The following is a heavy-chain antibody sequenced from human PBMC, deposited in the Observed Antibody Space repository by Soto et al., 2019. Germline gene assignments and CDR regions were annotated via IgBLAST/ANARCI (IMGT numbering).Heavy chain of an antibody. J-gene: IGHJ4*02. CDR3: AREVTNHFDF. Sequence: PGGSLRLSCAASGFTFSSYWMAWVRQAPGKGLEWVACIKQAGSDTYYVDSVKGRFTISRDNAKNSLYLQMNSLRAEDTAVYYCAREVTNHFDFWGQGALVTVSS. V-gene: IGHV3-7*01. CDR2: IKQAGSDT. D-gene: IGHD4-17*01. CDR1: GFTFSSYW.